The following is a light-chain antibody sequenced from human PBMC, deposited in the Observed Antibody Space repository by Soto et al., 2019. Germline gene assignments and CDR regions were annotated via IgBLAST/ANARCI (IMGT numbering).Light chain of an antibody. J-gene: IGKJ5*01. V-gene: IGKV1-39*01. CDR3: QQSYNSLPIT. CDR2: AAS. CDR1: QSISSY. Sequence: DIQMTQSPSSLSASVGDRVXITCRASQSISSYLNWYQQKPGKAPDLLIYAASTLQSGVPSRFSGRGSGTDFTLTISSLQPEDFATYYCQQSYNSLPITFGQGTRLEIK.